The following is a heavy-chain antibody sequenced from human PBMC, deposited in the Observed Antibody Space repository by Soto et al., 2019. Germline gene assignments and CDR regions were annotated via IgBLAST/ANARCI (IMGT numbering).Heavy chain of an antibody. CDR3: VRGDGGNVRSSSWYPDAFDI. CDR1: GFTFSSYW. CDR2: MNSDGSST. D-gene: IGHD6-13*01. J-gene: IGHJ3*02. V-gene: IGHV3-74*01. Sequence: EVQLVESGGGLVQPGGSLRLSCAASGFTFSSYWMHWVRQAPGKGLVWVSRMNSDGSSTSYADSVKGRFTISRDNAKNTVHLQVNSLRAEDTAVYYCVRGDGGNVRSSSWYPDAFDIWGQGTMVTVSS.